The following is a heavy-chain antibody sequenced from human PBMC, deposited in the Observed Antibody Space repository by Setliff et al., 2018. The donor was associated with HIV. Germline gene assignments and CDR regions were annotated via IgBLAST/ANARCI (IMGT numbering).Heavy chain of an antibody. J-gene: IGHJ6*03. Sequence: SETLSLTCTVSGGSISSGSYYWSWIRQPAGKGLEWIGRIYTSGSTNYNPSLKSRVTISVDTSKNQFSLKLRSVTAADTAVYYCARETYYYDNPQYYYYYMDVWGKGTTITVSS. CDR3: ARETYYYDNPQYYYYYMDV. V-gene: IGHV4-61*02. D-gene: IGHD3-22*01. CDR2: IYTSGST. CDR1: GGSISSGSYY.